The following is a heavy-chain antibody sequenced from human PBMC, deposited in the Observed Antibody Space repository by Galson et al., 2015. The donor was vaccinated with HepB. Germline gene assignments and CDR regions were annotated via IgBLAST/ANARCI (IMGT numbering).Heavy chain of an antibody. D-gene: IGHD2-15*01. CDR1: GYTFTSYD. V-gene: IGHV1-8*01. Sequence: SVKVSCKASGYTFTSYDINWVRRATGQGLEWMGWMNPNSGNTGYAQKFQGRVTMTRNTSISTAYMELSSLRSEDTAVYYCARDSSLLPSYNWFDPWGQGTLVTVSS. CDR2: MNPNSGNT. J-gene: IGHJ5*02. CDR3: ARDSSLLPSYNWFDP.